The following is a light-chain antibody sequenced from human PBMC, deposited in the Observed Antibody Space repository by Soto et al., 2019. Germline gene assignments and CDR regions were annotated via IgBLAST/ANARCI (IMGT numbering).Light chain of an antibody. CDR3: QQYGYLGT. Sequence: IVLSQSPGTLSLSPGERATLSCRTSQTLSSSFLAWYQQTPGQAPRLLIYDTSTRAIDIPDRLSGSGSGTDFTLTISRLEPEDFAVYYCQQYGYLGTFGQGTKV. J-gene: IGKJ1*01. CDR2: DTS. V-gene: IGKV3-20*01. CDR1: QTLSSSF.